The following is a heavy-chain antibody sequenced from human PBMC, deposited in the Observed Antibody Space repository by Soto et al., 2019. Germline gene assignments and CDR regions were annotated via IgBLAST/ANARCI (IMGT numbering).Heavy chain of an antibody. V-gene: IGHV1-46*01. Sequence: QVQLVQSGAEVKKPGASVRISCKASGYTFSDYQIHWVRQAPGQGLEWMGVINPRGGSAGYAQKFQCRVTMTSDTSTSTVSMELSSLRFDDTAVYYCARWDYYNSSSDYWGQGTLVTVSS. CDR2: INPRGGSA. J-gene: IGHJ4*02. CDR1: GYTFSDYQ. CDR3: ARWDYYNSSSDY. D-gene: IGHD3-10*01.